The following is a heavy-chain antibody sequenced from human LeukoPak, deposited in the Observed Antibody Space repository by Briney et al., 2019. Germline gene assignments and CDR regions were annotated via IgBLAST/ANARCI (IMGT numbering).Heavy chain of an antibody. V-gene: IGHV3-30*18. CDR1: GFTFSTYS. J-gene: IGHJ4*02. D-gene: IGHD3-9*01. Sequence: PGGSLRLSCAASGFTFSTYSMHWVRQAPGKGLEWVAVISYDGSNKYYADSVKGRFTISRDNSKNTLYLQMNSLRAEDTAVYYCAKSKDILTEFDYWGQGTLVTVSS. CDR2: ISYDGSNK. CDR3: AKSKDILTEFDY.